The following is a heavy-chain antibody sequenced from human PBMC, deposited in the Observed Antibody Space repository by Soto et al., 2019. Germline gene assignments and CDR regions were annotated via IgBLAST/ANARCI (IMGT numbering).Heavy chain of an antibody. CDR3: AQRLRGYGLGRERANYFEP. J-gene: IGHJ5*02. CDR1: GFSLSTTGVG. CDR2: IYWDDDK. D-gene: IGHD3-10*01. V-gene: IGHV2-5*02. Sequence: QITLKESGPTLVRPTQPLTLTCTFSGFSLSTTGVGVGWIRPPPGKALEWLALIYWDDDKRYSPSLNSRLTITKDTSKNEVILTMPNMDPVDTATYYCAQRLRGYGLGRERANYFEPGGQGTMVTVCS.